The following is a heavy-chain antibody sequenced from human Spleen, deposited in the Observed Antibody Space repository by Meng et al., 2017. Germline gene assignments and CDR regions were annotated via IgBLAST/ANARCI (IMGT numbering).Heavy chain of an antibody. Sequence: SETLSLTCTVSGGPISGYYWSWIRQPPGKGLEWIGYIDNSGSTNYNPSLKSRVTVSVDTTKNQSSLKLSSVTAADTAVYYCARDRTIHSSGHYYCYGMHVWGQGTTVTVSS. D-gene: IGHD3-10*01. CDR3: ARDRTIHSSGHYYCYGMHV. J-gene: IGHJ6*02. CDR2: IDNSGST. CDR1: GGPISGYY. V-gene: IGHV4-59*01.